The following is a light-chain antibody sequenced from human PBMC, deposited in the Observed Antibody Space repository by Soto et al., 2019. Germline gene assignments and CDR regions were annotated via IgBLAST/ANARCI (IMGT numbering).Light chain of an antibody. CDR1: SSDVGGYNF. CDR2: EVS. Sequence: QSVLTQPPSASGSPGQSVTVSCTGNSSDVGGYNFVSWYQQHPGKAPKLMIYEVSQRPSGVPDRFSGSKSGNTASLTVSGLQAEDEGDYYCSSYSGGNNVVFGGGTKVTVL. V-gene: IGLV2-8*01. CDR3: SSYSGGNNVV. J-gene: IGLJ3*02.